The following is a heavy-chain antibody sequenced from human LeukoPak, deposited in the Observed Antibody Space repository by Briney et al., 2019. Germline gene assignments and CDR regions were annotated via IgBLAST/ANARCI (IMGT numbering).Heavy chain of an antibody. J-gene: IGHJ4*02. CDR3: TKDVQNDVGATDC. Sequence: GGSLRLSCAASGFTFYIHAMTWVRQAPGKGLEWVSTIYRSGERTHYSDSVKGRFTISRDNSRNTLYLQMSSLRAEDTAIYYCTKDVQNDVGATDCWGQGALVTVSS. V-gene: IGHV3-23*01. CDR1: GFTFYIHA. CDR2: IYRSGERT. D-gene: IGHD1-26*01.